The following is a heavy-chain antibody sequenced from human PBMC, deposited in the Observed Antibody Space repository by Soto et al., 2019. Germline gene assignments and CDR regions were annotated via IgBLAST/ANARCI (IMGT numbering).Heavy chain of an antibody. CDR1: SGSISSYY. CDR2: IYYSGST. Sequence: SETLSLTCTVSSGSISSYYWSWIRQPPGKGLEWIGYIYYSGSTNYNPSLKSRVTISVDTSKNQFSLKLSSVTAADTAVYYCARGHTVVPAAIDNWGQGTLVTVSS. D-gene: IGHD2-2*01. CDR3: ARGHTVVPAAIDN. J-gene: IGHJ4*02. V-gene: IGHV4-59*01.